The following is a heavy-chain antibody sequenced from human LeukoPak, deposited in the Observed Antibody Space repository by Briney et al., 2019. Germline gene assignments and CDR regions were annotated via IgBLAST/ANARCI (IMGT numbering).Heavy chain of an antibody. V-gene: IGHV1-69*04. D-gene: IGHD5-18*01. J-gene: IGHJ4*02. CDR2: IIPILGIA. CDR1: GGTFSSYA. Sequence: ASVKVSCKASGGTFSSYAISWVRQAPGQGLEWMGRIIPILGIANYAQKFQGRVTITADKSTSTAYMELSSLRSEDTAVYYCARPANSGYSYGHEFDYWGQGTLVTVSS. CDR3: ARPANSGYSYGHEFDY.